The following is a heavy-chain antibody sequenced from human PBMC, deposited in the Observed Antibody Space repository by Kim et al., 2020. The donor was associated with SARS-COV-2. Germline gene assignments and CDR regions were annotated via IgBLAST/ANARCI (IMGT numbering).Heavy chain of an antibody. CDR3: AKGMEIAAVSDYMDV. J-gene: IGHJ6*03. Sequence: GRGRFTIPRGNSKNTLYLQMNSLRAEDTAVYYCAKGMEIAAVSDYMDVWGKGTTVTVSS. V-gene: IGHV3-23*01. D-gene: IGHD6-25*01.